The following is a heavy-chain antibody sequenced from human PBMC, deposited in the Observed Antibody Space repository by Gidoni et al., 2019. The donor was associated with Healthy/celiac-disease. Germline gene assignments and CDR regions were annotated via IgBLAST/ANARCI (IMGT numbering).Heavy chain of an antibody. CDR1: GYTFTGYY. D-gene: IGHD6-13*01. Sequence: QVQLVQSGAEVKKPGASVMVSCKASGYTFTGYYMPWVRQDPGQGLEWMGWINPNSGGTNYAQKCQGRVTMTREKSISTAYMELSRLRSDDTAVYYCARATDSSSWYDYWGQGTLVTVSS. CDR2: INPNSGGT. J-gene: IGHJ4*02. CDR3: ARATDSSSWYDY. V-gene: IGHV1-2*02.